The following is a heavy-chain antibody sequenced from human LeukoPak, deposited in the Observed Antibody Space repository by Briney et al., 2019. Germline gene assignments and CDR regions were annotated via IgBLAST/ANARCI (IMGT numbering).Heavy chain of an antibody. Sequence: LETLSLTCTVSGGSISSYYWSWIRQPPGQGLEWIGYIYYSGSTNYNPSLKSRVTISVDTSKNQFSLKLSSVTAADTAVYYCARGVDCSGGSCYFFDYWGQGTLVTVSS. CDR1: GGSISSYY. J-gene: IGHJ4*02. CDR2: IYYSGST. CDR3: ARGVDCSGGSCYFFDY. V-gene: IGHV4-59*01. D-gene: IGHD2-15*01.